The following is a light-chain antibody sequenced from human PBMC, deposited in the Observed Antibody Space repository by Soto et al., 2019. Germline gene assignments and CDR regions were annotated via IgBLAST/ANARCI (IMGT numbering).Light chain of an antibody. J-gene: IGKJ1*01. CDR2: GAY. Sequence: DIQMTQSPPTLSASVGDRVTITCRASQSIRNYLAWYQQMPGKAPKLLIYGAYNLQSGVPSRFSGSGSGTEFTLIISSLQPDDFATYFCQHHNSYSQTFGQGTKVDIK. CDR3: QHHNSYSQT. CDR1: QSIRNY. V-gene: IGKV1-5*01.